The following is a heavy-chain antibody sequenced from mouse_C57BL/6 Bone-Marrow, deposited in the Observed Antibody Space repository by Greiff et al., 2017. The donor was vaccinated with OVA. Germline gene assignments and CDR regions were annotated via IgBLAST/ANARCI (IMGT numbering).Heavy chain of an antibody. CDR3: ARAPHFYYGSSYYYFDY. D-gene: IGHD1-1*01. V-gene: IGHV1-9*01. J-gene: IGHJ2*01. Sequence: QVQLQQSGAELMKPGASVKLSCKATGYTFTGYWIEWVKQRPGHGLEWIGELLPGSGSTNYNEKFKGKATFTADTSSNTAYMQLSSLTMEYSAIYYCARAPHFYYGSSYYYFDYWGQGTTLTVSS. CDR1: GYTFTGYW. CDR2: LLPGSGST.